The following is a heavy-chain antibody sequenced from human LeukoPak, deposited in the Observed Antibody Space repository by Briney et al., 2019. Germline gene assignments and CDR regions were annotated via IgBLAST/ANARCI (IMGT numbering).Heavy chain of an antibody. CDR2: ISSSGSTI. D-gene: IGHD3-22*01. CDR1: GFTFSDYY. J-gene: IGHJ3*02. Sequence: RGSLRLSCAASGFTFSDYYMSWIRQAPGKGLEWLSYISSSGSTIHYADSVKGRFTISRDNAKNSLYLQMNSLRAEDTAVYYCARDYYDSSGYYYDLDGFDIWGQGTMVTVSS. V-gene: IGHV3-11*01. CDR3: ARDYYDSSGYYYDLDGFDI.